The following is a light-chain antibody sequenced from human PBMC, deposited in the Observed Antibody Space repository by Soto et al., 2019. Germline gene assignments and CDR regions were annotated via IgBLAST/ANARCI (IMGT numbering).Light chain of an antibody. CDR2: AAS. CDR3: QQSYSVPR. V-gene: IGKV1-39*01. Sequence: DIQMTQSASSLSASVGDRVTITCRASRSISNYLNWYQQKSGKVPRLLIYAASSLQPGVPSRFSGTGTGTAFALTITSLQRENSATYYCQQSYSVPRFGPGTRVDLK. CDR1: RSISNY. J-gene: IGKJ1*01.